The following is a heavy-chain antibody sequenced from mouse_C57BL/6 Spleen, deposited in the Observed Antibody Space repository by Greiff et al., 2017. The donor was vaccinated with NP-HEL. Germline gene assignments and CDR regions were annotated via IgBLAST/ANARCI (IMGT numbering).Heavy chain of an antibody. CDR3: ARGTTTDWFAY. CDR2: IYPGDGDT. V-gene: IGHV1-82*01. Sequence: VQLQQSGPELVKPGASVKISCKASGYAFSSSWMNWVKQRPGKGLEWIGRIYPGDGDTNYNGKFKGKATLTADKSSSTAYMQLSSLTSEDSAVYFCARGTTTDWFAYWGQGTLVTVSA. D-gene: IGHD1-1*01. J-gene: IGHJ3*01. CDR1: GYAFSSSW.